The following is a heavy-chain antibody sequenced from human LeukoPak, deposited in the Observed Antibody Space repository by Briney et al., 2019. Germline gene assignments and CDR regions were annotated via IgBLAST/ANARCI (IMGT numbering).Heavy chain of an antibody. CDR3: AKDTRLAGTMDY. CDR2: ISYDGSNK. J-gene: IGHJ4*02. Sequence: GGSLRLSCAASGFTFSSYGMHWVRQAPGKGLEWVAVISYDGSNKYYADSVKGRFTISRDNSKNTLYLQMNSLRAEDTAVYYCAKDTRLAGTMDYWGREPWSPSPQ. V-gene: IGHV3-30*18. D-gene: IGHD6-19*01. CDR1: GFTFSSYG.